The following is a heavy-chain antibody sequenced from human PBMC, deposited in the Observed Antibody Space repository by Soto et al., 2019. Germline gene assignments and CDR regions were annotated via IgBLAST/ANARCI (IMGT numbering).Heavy chain of an antibody. V-gene: IGHV3-23*01. J-gene: IGHJ6*02. CDR1: GFTFSSYA. CDR3: AKDRRDYDILTGYYSQSMDV. Sequence: HPGGSLRLSCAASGFTFSSYAMSWVRQAPGKELEWVSAISGSGGSTYYADSVKGRFTISRDNSKNTLYLQMNSLRAEDTAVYYCAKDRRDYDILTGYYSQSMDVWGQGTTVTVSS. CDR2: ISGSGGST. D-gene: IGHD3-9*01.